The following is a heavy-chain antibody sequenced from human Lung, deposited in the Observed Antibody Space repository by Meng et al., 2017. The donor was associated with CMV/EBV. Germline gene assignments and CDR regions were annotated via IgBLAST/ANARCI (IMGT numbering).Heavy chain of an antibody. Sequence: SCAASGFTFSNYILHWVRQAPGKGLEWLTFISYDVTKKYYADSVKGRFTISRDNSKNTVYLQMNSLRAEDTALYYCARDRLFDLWGQGPVVTVSS. V-gene: IGHV3-30-3*01. J-gene: IGHJ3*01. CDR2: ISYDVTKK. CDR3: ARDRLFDL. CDR1: GFTFSNYI.